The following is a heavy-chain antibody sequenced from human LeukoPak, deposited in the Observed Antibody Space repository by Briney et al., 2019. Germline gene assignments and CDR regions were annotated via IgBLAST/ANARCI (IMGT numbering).Heavy chain of an antibody. D-gene: IGHD3-10*01. CDR1: GGSISSSNHY. J-gene: IGHJ4*02. V-gene: IGHV3-7*01. Sequence: ETLSLTCTVSGGSISSSNHYWGWLRQPPGKGLEWVANIKQDGNEKYYVDSVKGRFTISRDNAKNSLFLQMNSLRVEDTAVYYCAKLAKYFYGSETYFFFEHWGQGTPVTASS. CDR2: IKQDGNEK. CDR3: AKLAKYFYGSETYFFFEH.